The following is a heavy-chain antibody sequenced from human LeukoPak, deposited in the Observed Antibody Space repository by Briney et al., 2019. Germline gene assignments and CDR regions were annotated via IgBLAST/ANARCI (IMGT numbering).Heavy chain of an antibody. CDR2: IYYSGST. D-gene: IGHD4-11*01. Sequence: PSETLSLTCTVSGGSISNYYWSWIRQPPGKGLEWIGYIYYSGSTNYNPSLESRVTISVDTSKNHFSLKLSSVTAADTAVYYCARAINDYSNYEVLTDNWFDPWGQGTLVTVSS. J-gene: IGHJ5*02. V-gene: IGHV4-59*01. CDR3: ARAINDYSNYEVLTDNWFDP. CDR1: GGSISNYY.